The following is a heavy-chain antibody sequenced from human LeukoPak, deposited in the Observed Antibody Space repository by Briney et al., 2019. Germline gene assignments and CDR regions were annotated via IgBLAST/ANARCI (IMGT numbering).Heavy chain of an antibody. D-gene: IGHD2-21*02. J-gene: IGHJ5*02. CDR1: GYTFTGYS. CDR2: INPNSGDT. CDR3: ARPNGDYYNWFDP. Sequence: ASVTVSCRASGYTFTGYSIHWVRQAPGQGLEWMGCINPNSGDTNYPQKLQDRVTLSRDTSISTAYMELTDLRSDDTAMYYCARPNGDYYNWFDPWGQGTLVTVSS. V-gene: IGHV1-2*02.